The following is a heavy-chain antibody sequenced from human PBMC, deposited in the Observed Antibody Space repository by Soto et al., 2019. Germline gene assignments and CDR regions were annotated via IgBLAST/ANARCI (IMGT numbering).Heavy chain of an antibody. CDR3: ARGNYGGNSMLHAFDI. Sequence: SETPSHTCAVSGVSISSGGYSWSWIRQTPGKGLEWIGYIYHSGSTYYNPSLKSRVTISVDRSKNQFSLKLSSVSAADTAVYYCARGNYGGNSMLHAFDIWGQGTMVT. V-gene: IGHV4-30-2*01. D-gene: IGHD4-17*01. J-gene: IGHJ3*02. CDR2: IYHSGST. CDR1: GVSISSGGYS.